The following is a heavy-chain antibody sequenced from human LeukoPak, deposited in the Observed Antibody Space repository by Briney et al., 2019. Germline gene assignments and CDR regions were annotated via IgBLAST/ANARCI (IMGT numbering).Heavy chain of an antibody. CDR1: GYSISSGYY. D-gene: IGHD4-17*01. CDR3: ARVVTTKQNWFDP. V-gene: IGHV4-38-2*01. CDR2: IYHSGST. Sequence: SETLSLTCAVSGYSISSGYYWGWIRQPPGKGLEWIGSIYHSGSTYHNPSLKSRVTISVDTSKNQFSLKLSSVTAADTAVYYCARVVTTKQNWFDPWGQGTLVTVSS. J-gene: IGHJ5*02.